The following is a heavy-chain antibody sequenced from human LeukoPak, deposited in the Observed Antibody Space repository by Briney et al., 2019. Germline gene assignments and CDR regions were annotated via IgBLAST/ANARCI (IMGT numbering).Heavy chain of an antibody. V-gene: IGHV3-30-3*01. D-gene: IGHD1-26*01. CDR1: GFTFSSYA. CDR2: ISYDGSNK. Sequence: PGGPLRLSCAASGFTFSSYAMHWVRQAPGKGLEWVAVISYDGSNKYYADSVKGRFTISRDNSKNTLYLQMNSLRAEDTAVYYCAKVKRGATLFDYWGQGTLVTVSS. CDR3: AKVKRGATLFDY. J-gene: IGHJ4*02.